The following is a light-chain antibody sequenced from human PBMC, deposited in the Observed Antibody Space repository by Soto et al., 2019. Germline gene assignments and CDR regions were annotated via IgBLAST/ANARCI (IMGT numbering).Light chain of an antibody. CDR3: QQFGRSPPSWT. CDR2: GAS. CDR1: QSVSSNY. J-gene: IGKJ1*01. Sequence: ESVLTQSPGTLSLSPGERATLSCRASQSVSSNYLAWYQQKPGQAPRLLIYGASSRATGTPDRFSGGGSGTDFTLTISRLEPEDFAVYYCQQFGRSPPSWTFGQGTKVEIK. V-gene: IGKV3-20*01.